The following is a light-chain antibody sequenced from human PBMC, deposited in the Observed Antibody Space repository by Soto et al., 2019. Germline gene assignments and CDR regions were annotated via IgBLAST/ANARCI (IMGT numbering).Light chain of an antibody. Sequence: DIVLTHSPATLSLSPCETAPLSFRASQSVSGYIGWYQPKPGQAPRLLIYADSNRATGIPARFSGSGSGTDFTLTISSLEPEDFSVYYCQQRYNWPITFGQGTRLEI. CDR1: QSVSGY. V-gene: IGKV3-11*01. CDR3: QQRYNWPIT. J-gene: IGKJ5*01. CDR2: ADS.